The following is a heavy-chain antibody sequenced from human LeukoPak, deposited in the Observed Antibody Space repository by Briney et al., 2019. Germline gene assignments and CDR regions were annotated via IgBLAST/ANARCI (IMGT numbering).Heavy chain of an antibody. J-gene: IGHJ4*02. V-gene: IGHV4-34*01. CDR1: GGSFSGYY. CDR2: INHSGST. D-gene: IGHD3-22*01. CDR3: ARTRSSGYLTFDY. Sequence: SETLSLTCAVYGGSFSGYYWSWIRQPPGKGLEWIGEINHSGSTNYNPSLKSRVTISVDTSKNQFSLKLSSATAADTAVYYCARTRSSGYLTFDYWGQGILVTVSS.